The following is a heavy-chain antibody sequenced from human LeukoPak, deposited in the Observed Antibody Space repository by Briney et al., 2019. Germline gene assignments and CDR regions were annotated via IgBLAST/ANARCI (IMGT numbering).Heavy chain of an antibody. D-gene: IGHD1-26*01. V-gene: IGHV3-49*03. Sequence: PGRSLRLSCTASGFTFGEYAVSWFRRAPGKGLKWVGFIRSKPYGGTTESAASVKGRFSISRDDSESIAHLQMNSLKTEDTAVYYCARVRYSGVGGRFDAFDIWGQGTMVTVSS. CDR1: GFTFGEYA. CDR3: ARVRYSGVGGRFDAFDI. CDR2: IRSKPYGGTT. J-gene: IGHJ3*02.